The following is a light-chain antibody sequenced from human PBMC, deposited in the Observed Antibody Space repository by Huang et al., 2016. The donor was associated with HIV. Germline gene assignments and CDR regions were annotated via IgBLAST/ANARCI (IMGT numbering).Light chain of an antibody. Sequence: EMVMTQSPATLSVSPGERATLSCRASQSVSSNLAWYQQKPGQAPRLLIYGASTRATAIPARCSGSGSGTELTLTISSLQSEDFAVYYCQQYNNWPPNTFGQGTKLEMK. CDR3: QQYNNWPPNT. V-gene: IGKV3-15*01. J-gene: IGKJ2*01. CDR1: QSVSSN. CDR2: GAS.